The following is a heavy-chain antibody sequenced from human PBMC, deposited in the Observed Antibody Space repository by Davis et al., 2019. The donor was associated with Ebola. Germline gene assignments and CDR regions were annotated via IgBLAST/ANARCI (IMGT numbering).Heavy chain of an antibody. CDR3: AKDPYYYDSSGYYFDY. Sequence: GESLKISCAASGFTFSSYGMHWVRQAPGKGLEWVAVISYDGSNKYYADSVKGRFTISRDNSKNTLYLQMNSLRAEDTAVYYCAKDPYYYDSSGYYFDYWGQGTLVTVSS. J-gene: IGHJ4*02. D-gene: IGHD3-22*01. V-gene: IGHV3-30*18. CDR2: ISYDGSNK. CDR1: GFTFSSYG.